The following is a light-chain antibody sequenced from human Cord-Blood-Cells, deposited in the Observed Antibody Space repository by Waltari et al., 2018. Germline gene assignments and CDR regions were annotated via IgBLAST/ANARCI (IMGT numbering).Light chain of an antibody. J-gene: IGLJ3*02. V-gene: IGLV2-23*01. CDR3: CSYAGSSTWV. CDR2: EGS. CDR1: SSDVGMYNL. Sequence: QSALTQPASVSGSPGQSITISCTGTSSDVGMYNLVSWYQQHPGKATKLMIYEGSKRPSGVSNRVSGSKSGNTASLTISGLQAEDEADYYCCSYAGSSTWVFGGGTKLTVL.